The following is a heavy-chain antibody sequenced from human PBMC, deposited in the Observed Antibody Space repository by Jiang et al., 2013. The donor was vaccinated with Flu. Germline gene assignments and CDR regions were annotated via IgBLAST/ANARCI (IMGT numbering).Heavy chain of an antibody. V-gene: IGHV3-11*04. Sequence: RLSCVGSGFIFSDYQLSWIRQAPGAGLEWVAHIEGSGSVTYYADSVKGRFTISRDNAKNSLYLEMNSLRADDAAVYYCARDPQHRDGYNFDQWGQGTLVTVSS. CDR3: ARDPQHRDGYNFDQ. D-gene: IGHD5-24*01. CDR2: IEGSGSVT. CDR1: GFIFSDYQ. J-gene: IGHJ4*02.